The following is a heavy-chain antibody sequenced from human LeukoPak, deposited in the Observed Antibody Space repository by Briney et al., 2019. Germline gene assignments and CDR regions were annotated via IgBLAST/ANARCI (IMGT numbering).Heavy chain of an antibody. Sequence: GGSLRLSCAASGFTVSSTYMTWARQPPGKGLEWVSVFYGGGTTYYADPVKGRFTISRDISKNTLYLQMGSLRDEGTAVYYCGRRFAVSSGFDLWGQGTLVTVSS. V-gene: IGHV3-66*02. CDR3: GRRFAVSSGFDL. CDR2: FYGGGTT. D-gene: IGHD3-3*01. J-gene: IGHJ4*02. CDR1: GFTVSSTY.